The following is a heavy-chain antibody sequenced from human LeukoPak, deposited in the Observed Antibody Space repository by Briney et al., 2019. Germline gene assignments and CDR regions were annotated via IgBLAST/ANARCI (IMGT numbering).Heavy chain of an antibody. CDR1: GFTFNRYR. D-gene: IGHD3-22*01. V-gene: IGHV3-30*04. CDR3: ARMMTDFDGSGHDIQRGAFDI. J-gene: IGHJ3*02. CDR2: ISYDGRYQ. Sequence: GGSLRLSCAASGFTFNRYRMHWVHQAPGKGLEWVAVISYDGRYQFYADSVKGRFTVSRDNSKNTLFLQMNGLRAEDTAVYHCARMMTDFDGSGHDIQRGAFDIWGQGTMVTVS.